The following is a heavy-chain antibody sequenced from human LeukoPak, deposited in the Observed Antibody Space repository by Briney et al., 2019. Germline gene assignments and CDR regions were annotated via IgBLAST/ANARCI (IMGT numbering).Heavy chain of an antibody. CDR3: ARGRYCSADICTGGDSFDI. CDR2: KYARGSS. Sequence: SETVSLTCTVSGGSISNYYWSWIRQPAGKGLEWIGRKYARGSSNYNPPVQSRVTMSVDTSKNQFSLKLRSVTAADTAVYYCARGRYCSADICTGGDSFDIWGQGTMVSVSP. J-gene: IGHJ3*02. V-gene: IGHV4-4*07. CDR1: GGSISNYY. D-gene: IGHD2-15*01.